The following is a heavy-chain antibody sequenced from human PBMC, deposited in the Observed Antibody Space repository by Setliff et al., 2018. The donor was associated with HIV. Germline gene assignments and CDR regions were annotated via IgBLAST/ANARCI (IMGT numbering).Heavy chain of an antibody. Sequence: LSLTCTVSGGSISSGGYYWSWIRQHPGKGLEWIGYIYYSGSTYYNPSLKSRVTISVDTSKNQFSLKLSSVTAADTAVYYCARGDGTKYYYYYYMDVWGKGTTVTVSS. J-gene: IGHJ6*03. CDR1: GGSISSGGYY. CDR2: IYYSGST. V-gene: IGHV4-31*03. CDR3: ARGDGTKYYYYYYMDV. D-gene: IGHD1-7*01.